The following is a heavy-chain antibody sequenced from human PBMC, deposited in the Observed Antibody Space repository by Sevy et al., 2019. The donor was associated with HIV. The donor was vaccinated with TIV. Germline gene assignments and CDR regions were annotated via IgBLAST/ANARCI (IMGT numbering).Heavy chain of an antibody. Sequence: GGSLRLSCADSGFTFSDYSVNWVRQAPGKGLEWVSSISGSSFYIYYADSVKGRFTISRDNAKNSLYLQMISLRADDTAVYYCARATGTEALDAFDIWGQGTLVTVSS. J-gene: IGHJ3*02. V-gene: IGHV3-21*01. CDR1: GFTFSDYS. CDR3: ARATGTEALDAFDI. CDR2: ISGSSFYI. D-gene: IGHD1-1*01.